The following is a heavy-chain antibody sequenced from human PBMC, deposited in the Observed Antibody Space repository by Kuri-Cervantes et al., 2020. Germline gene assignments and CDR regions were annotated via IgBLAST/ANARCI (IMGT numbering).Heavy chain of an antibody. CDR2: IYTSGST. V-gene: IGHV4-61*02. CDR1: GGSISSGSYY. D-gene: IGHD5-18*01. CDR3: ARDFGIGEPAMVVYRWYYP. Sequence: LTLSCTVSGGSISSGSYYWSWIRQPPGKGLEWIGRIYTSGSTNYNPSLKSRVTISVDTSENQFSLKLSSVTAADTAVYYCARDFGIGEPAMVVYRWYYPWGQGTLVTVSS. J-gene: IGHJ5*02.